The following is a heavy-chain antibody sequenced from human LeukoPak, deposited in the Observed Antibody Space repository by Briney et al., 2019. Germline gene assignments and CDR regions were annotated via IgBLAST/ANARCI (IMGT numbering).Heavy chain of an antibody. CDR3: AREHCAGGYCYFLDY. CDR1: DYPISSGYF. D-gene: IGHD2/OR15-2a*01. CDR2: ISHSGST. Sequence: PSETLSLTCSVSDYPISSGYFWGWIRQPPGKGPEWIATISHSGSTYFNPSLKSRVIVSIDASKNQFSLNLTSVTAADTAVYFCAREHCAGGYCYFLDYWGQGTLVTASS. J-gene: IGHJ4*02. V-gene: IGHV4-38-2*02.